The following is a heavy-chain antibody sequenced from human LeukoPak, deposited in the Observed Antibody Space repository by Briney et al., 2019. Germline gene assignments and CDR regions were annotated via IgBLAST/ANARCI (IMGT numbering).Heavy chain of an antibody. CDR3: ARGDSSGTNPYDY. D-gene: IGHD3-22*01. Sequence: GGSLRLSCTVSGFTVSSNSMSWVRQAPGKGLEWVSSISSSSYIYYADSVKGRFTISRDNAKNSLYLQMNSLRAEDTAVYYCARGDSSGTNPYDYWGQGTLVTVSS. CDR1: GFTVSSNS. CDR2: ISSSSYI. V-gene: IGHV3-69-1*01. J-gene: IGHJ4*02.